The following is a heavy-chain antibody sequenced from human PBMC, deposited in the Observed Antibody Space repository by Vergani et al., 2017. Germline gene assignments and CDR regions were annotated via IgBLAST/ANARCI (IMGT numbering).Heavy chain of an antibody. CDR3: AKHFRGWGIDY. CDR1: GFTLSNYD. D-gene: IGHD3-16*01. V-gene: IGHV3-30*02. J-gene: IGHJ4*02. Sequence: QVQLVESGGGVVQRGGSLRLSCATSGFTLSNYDMQWISQGPGKGLEFEAFIQFDGSNQYYADSVKGRFTLSRDFSKNTLYLQMNSLRTDDTATYYCAKHFRGWGIDYWGQGTQVIVSS. CDR2: IQFDGSNQ.